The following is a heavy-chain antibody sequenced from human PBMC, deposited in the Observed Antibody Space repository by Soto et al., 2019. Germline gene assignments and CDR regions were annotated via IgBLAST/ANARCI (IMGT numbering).Heavy chain of an antibody. CDR3: AKDRRRGDYYYYGMDV. V-gene: IGHV3-23*01. J-gene: IGHJ6*02. CDR2: ISGSGGST. Sequence: GGSLRLSCAASGFTFSSYAMSWVRQAPGKRLDWVSAISGSGGSTYYADSVKGRFTISRDNSKNTLYLQMNSLRAEDTAVFYCAKDRRRGDYYYYGMDVWGQGTTVTVSS. D-gene: IGHD3-10*01. CDR1: GFTFSSYA.